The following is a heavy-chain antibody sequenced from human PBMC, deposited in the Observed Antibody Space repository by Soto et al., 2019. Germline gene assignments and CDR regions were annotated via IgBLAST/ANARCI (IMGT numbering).Heavy chain of an antibody. V-gene: IGHV1-46*03. Sequence: GASVKVSCKASGYTFTSYYMHWVRQALGQGLEWMGIINPSGGSTSYAQKFQGRVTMTRDTSTSTVYMELSSLRSEDTAVYYCARVGIDSSGYWDLDYWGHGTLVTVSS. D-gene: IGHD3-22*01. CDR1: GYTFTSYY. J-gene: IGHJ4*01. CDR2: INPSGGST. CDR3: ARVGIDSSGYWDLDY.